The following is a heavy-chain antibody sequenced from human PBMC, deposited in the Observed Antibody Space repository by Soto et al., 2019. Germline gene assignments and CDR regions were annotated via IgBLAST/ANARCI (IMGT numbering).Heavy chain of an antibody. Sequence: SETLSLTCNVSGDSISPYYWTWIRQPPGKGLEWIGHVYYSGSPNYNPSLKSRVTISVDTSKSQFSLKLNSVTAADTAVYYCARDLWGYCGTDCYPLDVWGQGTTVTVS. CDR3: ARDLWGYCGTDCYPLDV. D-gene: IGHD2-21*02. CDR2: VYYSGSP. V-gene: IGHV4-59*01. J-gene: IGHJ6*02. CDR1: GDSISPYY.